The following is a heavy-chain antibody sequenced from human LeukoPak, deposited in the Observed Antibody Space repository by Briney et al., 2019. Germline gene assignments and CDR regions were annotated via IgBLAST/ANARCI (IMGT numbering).Heavy chain of an antibody. Sequence: PGGSLRLSCAASGFTFSSYAMSWVRQAPGKGLEWVSAISGSGGSTYYADSMKGRFTSSSDNATNTLYLQMISLRAEDTAVYYCAKDRGWLLWSSDMGYAFDVWGQGTMVTVSS. V-gene: IGHV3-23*01. CDR2: ISGSGGST. J-gene: IGHJ3*01. CDR1: GFTFSSYA. CDR3: AKDRGWLLWSSDMGYAFDV. D-gene: IGHD3-10*01.